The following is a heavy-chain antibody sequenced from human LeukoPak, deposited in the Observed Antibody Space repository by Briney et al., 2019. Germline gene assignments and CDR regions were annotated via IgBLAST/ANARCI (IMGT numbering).Heavy chain of an antibody. Sequence: GGSLRLSCTGSGFPFIAYPVHWVRQAPGKGLEWVAVISSDENSRFYVDSVKGRFTISIDNSKNTLYLQMNSLRPEDTAVYYCTKPDSAMTMNYFHYRGQGTLVTVSS. CDR2: ISSDENSR. D-gene: IGHD4/OR15-4a*01. CDR1: GFPFIAYP. V-gene: IGHV3-30*18. CDR3: TKPDSAMTMNYFHY. J-gene: IGHJ4*02.